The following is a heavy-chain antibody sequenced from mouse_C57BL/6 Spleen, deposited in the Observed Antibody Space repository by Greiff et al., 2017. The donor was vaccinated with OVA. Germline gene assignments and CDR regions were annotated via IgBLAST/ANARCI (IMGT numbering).Heavy chain of an antibody. J-gene: IGHJ2*01. D-gene: IGHD1-1*01. CDR3: ARSLYGSSYDYFDY. V-gene: IGHV1-52*01. Sequence: VKLMESGAELVRPGSSVKLSCKASGYTFTSYWMHWVKQRPIQGLEWIGNIDPSDSETHYNQKFKDKATLTGDKSSSTAYMQLSSLTSEDSAVYYCARSLYGSSYDYFDYWGQGTTLTVSS. CDR1: GYTFTSYW. CDR2: IDPSDSET.